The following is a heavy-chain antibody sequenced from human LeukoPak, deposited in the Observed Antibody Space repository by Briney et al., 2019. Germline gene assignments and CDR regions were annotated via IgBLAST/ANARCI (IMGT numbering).Heavy chain of an antibody. D-gene: IGHD3-3*01. CDR2: ISYDGSNK. CDR1: GFTFSSYG. CDR3: GKDNYDFLDGFDY. V-gene: IGHV3-30*18. J-gene: IGHJ4*02. Sequence: PGGSLRLSCAASGFTFSSYGMHWVRQAPGKGLEWVAVISYDGSNKYYGDSVKGRFTISRDNSKNTLYLQMNSLRAEDTTVYYCGKDNYDFLDGFDYWGQGTLVTVSS.